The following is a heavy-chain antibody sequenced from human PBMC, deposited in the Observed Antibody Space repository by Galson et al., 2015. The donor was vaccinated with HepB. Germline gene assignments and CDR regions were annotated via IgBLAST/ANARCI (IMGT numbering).Heavy chain of an antibody. CDR2: ISSSSTYI. Sequence: SLRLSCAASGFTFSSYSMNWVRQAPGKGLEWVSSISSSSTYIYYADSVKGRITISRDNAKNSLYLQMNSLRAEDTAVYYCARGGEGQGYSGYDFHWFDPWGQGTLVTVSS. CDR3: ARGGEGQGYSGYDFHWFDP. D-gene: IGHD5-12*01. J-gene: IGHJ5*02. V-gene: IGHV3-21*01. CDR1: GFTFSSYS.